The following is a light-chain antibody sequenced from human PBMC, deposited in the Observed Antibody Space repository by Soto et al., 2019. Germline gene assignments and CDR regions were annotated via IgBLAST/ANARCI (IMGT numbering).Light chain of an antibody. CDR1: SSDVGAYKY. J-gene: IGLJ2*01. CDR2: EVT. V-gene: IGLV2-8*01. CDR3: SSYAGNDNSVV. Sequence: QSALTQPPSASGSPGQSVTISCTGTSSDVGAYKYVSWYQQHPGKAPKLMIYEVTKRPSGVPGLYSGSKSGNTASLTVSGLQAEDDADCYCSSYAGNDNSVVFGGGTKVTVL.